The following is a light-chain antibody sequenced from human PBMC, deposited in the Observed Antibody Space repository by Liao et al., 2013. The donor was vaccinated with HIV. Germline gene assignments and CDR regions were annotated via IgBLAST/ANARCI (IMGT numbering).Light chain of an antibody. V-gene: IGLV3-25*03. CDR2: KDS. Sequence: SYELTQPPSVSVSPGQTARITCSGDALPKQYAYWYQQKPGQAPVLLIYKDSERPSGIPERFSGSSSGTTVTLTISGVQAEDEADYYCQVWDSGTVFGGGTKLTVL. J-gene: IGLJ2*01. CDR3: QVWDSGTV. CDR1: ALPKQY.